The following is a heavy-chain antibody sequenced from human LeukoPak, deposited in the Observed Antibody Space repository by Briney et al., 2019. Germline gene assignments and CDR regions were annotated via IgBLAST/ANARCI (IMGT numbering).Heavy chain of an antibody. D-gene: IGHD6-19*01. CDR1: GDSISSSY. V-gene: IGHV4-59*01. CDR3: ARQGDSSGWTFDY. Sequence: KPSETLSLTCTVSGDSISSSYWSWIRQPPGKGLEWIGYISYRGSTNYNPSLTSRVTISGDTSKNQFSLKLSSVIAADTAVYYCARQGDSSGWTFDYWGQGILATVSS. CDR2: ISYRGST. J-gene: IGHJ4*02.